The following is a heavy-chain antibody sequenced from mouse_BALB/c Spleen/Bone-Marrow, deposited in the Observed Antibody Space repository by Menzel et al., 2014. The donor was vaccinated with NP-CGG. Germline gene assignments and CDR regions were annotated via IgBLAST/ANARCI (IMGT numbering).Heavy chain of an antibody. J-gene: IGHJ1*01. CDR3: ARSDYDDVWCFDV. D-gene: IGHD2-4*01. CDR2: ILPSIGRT. V-gene: IGHV15-2*02. Sequence: VKLQESGSELRSPGSSVKLSCKDFDSEVFPFAYMSWVRQTRGHGFEWIGVILPSIGRTIYGEKFEDKATLDTDTVSNTAYLELNSLTSEDSAIYYCARSDYDDVWCFDVWGAGTTVTVSA. CDR1: DSEVFPFAY.